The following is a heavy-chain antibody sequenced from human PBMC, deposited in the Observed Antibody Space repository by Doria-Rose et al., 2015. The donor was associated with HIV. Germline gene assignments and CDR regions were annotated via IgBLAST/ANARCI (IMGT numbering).Heavy chain of an antibody. CDR3: ARGHDFWAYDY. CDR1: GGSISSGSYF. Sequence: VQLQESGPGLVKPSQTLSLTCTVSGGSISSGSYFWSWIRQPAGKGLEWIGHIYTTGSTNYNPSLKSRVTISGDTSKNQFPLKLNSVTAADTAVYYCARGHDFWAYDYWGQGTLVTVSS. D-gene: IGHD3-3*01. J-gene: IGHJ4*02. CDR2: IYTTGST. V-gene: IGHV4-61*02.